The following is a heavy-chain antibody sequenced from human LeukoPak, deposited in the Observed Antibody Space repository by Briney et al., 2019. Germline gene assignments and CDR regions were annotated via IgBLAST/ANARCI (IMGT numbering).Heavy chain of an antibody. Sequence: GGSLRLSCAASRFAFNTYWMSWVRQAPGKGLEWVAVISYDGSNKYYADSVKGRFTISRDNSKNTLYLQMNSLRAEDTAVYYCASEIGYYDSSGLSYYGMDVWGQGTTVTVSS. CDR1: RFAFNTYW. V-gene: IGHV3-30-3*01. J-gene: IGHJ6*02. D-gene: IGHD3-22*01. CDR2: ISYDGSNK. CDR3: ASEIGYYDSSGLSYYGMDV.